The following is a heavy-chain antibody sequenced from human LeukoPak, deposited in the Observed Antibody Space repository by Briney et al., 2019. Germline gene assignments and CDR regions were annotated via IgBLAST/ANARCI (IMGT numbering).Heavy chain of an antibody. V-gene: IGHV4-59*01. CDR3: ARRDPDSEGVDV. CDR2: IHYSGST. Sequence: SETLSLTCIVSGGSIRSYYWSWIRQSPGKGLEWIGYIHYSGSTNYNPSLKSRVAISVDTSKNQFSLNLNSVTAADTAIYYCARRDPDSEGVDVWGQGTTVTVSS. D-gene: IGHD1-26*01. J-gene: IGHJ6*02. CDR1: GGSIRSYY.